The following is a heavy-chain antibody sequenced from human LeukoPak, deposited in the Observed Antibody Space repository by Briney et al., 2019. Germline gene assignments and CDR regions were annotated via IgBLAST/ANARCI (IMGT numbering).Heavy chain of an antibody. Sequence: RPGGSLRLSCAASGFTFSSYWMIWVRQGPGKGLEWVANIQQDGSEKYYVDSVKGRFTISRANAKNSLYLQMNSLRAEDTAVYYCARNPPRYFNWGQGTLVTVSS. CDR2: IQQDGSEK. CDR1: GFTFSSYW. CDR3: ARNPPRYFN. D-gene: IGHD1-26*01. J-gene: IGHJ4*02. V-gene: IGHV3-7*05.